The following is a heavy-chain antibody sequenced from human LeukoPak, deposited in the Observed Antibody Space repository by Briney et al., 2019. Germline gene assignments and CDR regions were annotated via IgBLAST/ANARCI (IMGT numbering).Heavy chain of an antibody. V-gene: IGHV3-30*02. J-gene: IGHJ4*02. Sequence: PGGSLRLSCAASGFTFSSYGMHWVRQAPGKGLEWAAFIRYDGSNKYYADSVKGRFTISRDNSKNTLYLQMNSLRAEDTAVYYCAKDSADIVVVPAAIDLMGYWGQGTLVTVSS. CDR3: AKDSADIVVVPAAIDLMGY. D-gene: IGHD2-2*02. CDR2: IRYDGSNK. CDR1: GFTFSSYG.